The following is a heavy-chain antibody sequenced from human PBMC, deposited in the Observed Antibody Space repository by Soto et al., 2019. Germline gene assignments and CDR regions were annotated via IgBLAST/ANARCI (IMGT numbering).Heavy chain of an antibody. J-gene: IGHJ3*02. CDR1: GGSISSSDFY. CDR2: IYYSGST. Sequence: SETLSLTCTVSGGSISSSDFYWGWLRQTPGKGLEVIGSIYYSGSTNYNPSLKSRVTISVDTSKNQFSLKLSSVTAADTAVYYCARLVTTVTGTDAFDIWGQGTMVTVSS. D-gene: IGHD4-17*01. CDR3: ARLVTTVTGTDAFDI. V-gene: IGHV4-39*01.